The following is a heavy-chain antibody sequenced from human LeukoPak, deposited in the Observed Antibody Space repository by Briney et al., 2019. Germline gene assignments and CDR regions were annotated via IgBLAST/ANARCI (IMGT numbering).Heavy chain of an antibody. V-gene: IGHV1-3*01. CDR2: INAGQGNT. Sequence: GASVRVSCKASGYTFTNYAMHWVRQAPGQRLEWMGWINAGQGNTKYSQKFQGRVTITRDTSASTAYMELTTLRSDDTAVYYCARGHRRYFDWHIDYWGQGTLVTVSS. CDR3: ARGHRRYFDWHIDY. CDR1: GYTFTNYA. J-gene: IGHJ4*02. D-gene: IGHD3-9*01.